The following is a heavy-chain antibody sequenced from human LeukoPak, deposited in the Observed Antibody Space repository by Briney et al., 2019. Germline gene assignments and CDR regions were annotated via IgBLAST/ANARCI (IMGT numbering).Heavy chain of an antibody. CDR3: ARGSAVADGEYYFDY. CDR1: GGTFSSYA. D-gene: IGHD6-19*01. J-gene: IGHJ4*02. CDR2: IIPIFGTA. V-gene: IGHV1-69*13. Sequence: GASVKVSCKASGGTFSSYAISWVRQAPGQGLEWMGGIIPIFGTANYAQKFQGRVTITADESTSTAYMELSSLRSEDTAVYYCARGSAVADGEYYFDYWGQGTLVTVSS.